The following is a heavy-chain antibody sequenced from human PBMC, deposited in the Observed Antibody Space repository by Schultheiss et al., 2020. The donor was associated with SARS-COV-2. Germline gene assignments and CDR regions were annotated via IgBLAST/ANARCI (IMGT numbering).Heavy chain of an antibody. V-gene: IGHV4-39*07. CDR3: ARAHTTYAFDI. D-gene: IGHD1-14*01. J-gene: IGHJ3*02. CDR1: GGSISSSSYY. Sequence: ESLKISCTVSGGSISSSSYYWGWIRQPPGKGLEWIGSIYYSGSTNYNPSLKSRVTISVDTSKNQFSLKLSSVTAADTAVYYCARAHTTYAFDIWGQGTMVTVSS. CDR2: IYYSGST.